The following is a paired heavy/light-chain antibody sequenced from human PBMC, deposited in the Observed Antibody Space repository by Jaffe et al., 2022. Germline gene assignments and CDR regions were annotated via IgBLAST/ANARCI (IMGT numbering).Heavy chain of an antibody. J-gene: IGHJ4*02. Sequence: EVQLVESGGGLVQPGGSLRLSCAASGFTFSSYWIHWVRQTPGKGLVWVSRIKGDGINTNYADSVKGRFTISRDNAKNTVYLQMNSLRAEDTAVYYCARGAYGLYYIDSWGQGTLVTVSS. V-gene: IGHV3-74*01. CDR1: GFTFSSYW. CDR3: ARGAYGLYYIDS. CDR2: IKGDGINT. D-gene: IGHD2-8*01.
Light chain of an antibody. CDR1: SSDVGAYNY. V-gene: IGLV2-14*03. CDR3: SSYTTSSTYV. CDR2: DVS. Sequence: QFALTQPASVSGSPGQSITISCSGTSSDVGAYNYVSWYQQHPGKAPKVMIYDVSNRPSGVSNRFSGSKSGHTASLTISGLQAEDETDYYCSSYTTSSTYVFGTGTKVTVL. J-gene: IGLJ1*01.